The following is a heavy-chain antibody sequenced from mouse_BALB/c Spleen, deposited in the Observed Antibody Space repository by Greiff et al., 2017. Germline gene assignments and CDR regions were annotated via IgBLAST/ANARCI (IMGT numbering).Heavy chain of an antibody. CDR3: ARDPPDGYYDAMDY. J-gene: IGHJ4*01. Sequence: VQLKESGPGLVAPSQSLSITCTVSGFSLTSYGVHWVRQPPGKGLEWLGVIWAGGSTNYNSALMSRLSISKDNSKSQVFLKMNSLQTDDTAMYYCARDPPDGYYDAMDYWGQGTSVTVSS. V-gene: IGHV2-9*02. D-gene: IGHD2-3*01. CDR1: GFSLTSYG. CDR2: IWAGGST.